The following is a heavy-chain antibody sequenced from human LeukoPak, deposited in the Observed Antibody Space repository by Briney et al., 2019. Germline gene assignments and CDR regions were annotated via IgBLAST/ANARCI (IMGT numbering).Heavy chain of an antibody. CDR3: TTGRGPYAVEI. CDR1: GVTFRNAW. Sequence: PGGSLRLSCAAPGVTFRNAWMSWVRQAPGKGREWVGRIKSKTDGGTTDYAAAVKGRFTISRDDSYISQYLQMNSLKTEDTAVYYCTTGRGPYAVEILGQGTMGTVSS. CDR2: IKSKTDGGTT. D-gene: IGHD2-15*01. V-gene: IGHV3-15*01. J-gene: IGHJ3*02.